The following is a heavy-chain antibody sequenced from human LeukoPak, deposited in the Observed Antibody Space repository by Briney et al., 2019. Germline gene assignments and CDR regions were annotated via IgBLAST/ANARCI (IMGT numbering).Heavy chain of an antibody. J-gene: IGHJ4*02. CDR1: GGSISNTNW. CDR3: ARWSVGFNYYGSGSYDY. D-gene: IGHD3-10*01. V-gene: IGHV4-4*02. CDR2: VNLQGST. Sequence: SETLSLTCGVSGGSISNTNWWTWVRQPPGKGLEWIGEVNLQGSTNYNPSLKSRVAISVDKSENHISLKLTSVTAADTAVYYCARWSVGFNYYGSGSYDYWGQGTLVTVSS.